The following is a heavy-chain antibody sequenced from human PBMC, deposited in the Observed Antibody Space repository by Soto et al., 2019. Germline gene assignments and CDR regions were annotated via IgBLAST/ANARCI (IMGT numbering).Heavy chain of an antibody. V-gene: IGHV3-48*01. CDR1: GFTFSSYS. D-gene: IGHD3-10*01. CDR2: ISSSGSTI. J-gene: IGHJ4*02. CDR3: ARANYYGSPGDFDY. Sequence: EVQLVESGGGLVQPGGSLRLSCAASGFTFSSYSMNWFRQAPGKGLEWVPYISSSGSTIYYADSVKGRFTISRDNAKNSLYLQLNSLRAEDTAVYYCARANYYGSPGDFDYWGQGTLVTVSS.